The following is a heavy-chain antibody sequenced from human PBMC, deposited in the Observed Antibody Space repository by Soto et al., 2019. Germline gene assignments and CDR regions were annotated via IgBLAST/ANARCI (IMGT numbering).Heavy chain of an antibody. CDR1: GFTFSSYG. CDR2: ISYDGSNK. D-gene: IGHD1-26*01. J-gene: IGHJ4*02. Sequence: GGSPRLSCTASGFTFSSYGMHWVRQAPGKGLEWVAVISYDGSNKYYADSVKGRFTISRDNSKNTLYLQMNSLRAEDTAVYYCARDYRADWGPGTLVTVSS. CDR3: ARDYRAD. V-gene: IGHV3-30*03.